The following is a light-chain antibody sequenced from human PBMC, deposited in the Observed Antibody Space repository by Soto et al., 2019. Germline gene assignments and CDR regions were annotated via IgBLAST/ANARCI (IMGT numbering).Light chain of an antibody. V-gene: IGLV2-14*01. Sequence: QSVLTQPASVSGSPGQSITISCTGSSSDVGGYNFVSWSQQHPGKAPKLMIYEVSYRPSGVSDRFSGSKSGNTASLTISGLQAEDEGDYYCSSSRNNTVVFGGGTKVTVL. CDR1: SSDVGGYNF. J-gene: IGLJ2*01. CDR2: EVS. CDR3: SSSRNNTVV.